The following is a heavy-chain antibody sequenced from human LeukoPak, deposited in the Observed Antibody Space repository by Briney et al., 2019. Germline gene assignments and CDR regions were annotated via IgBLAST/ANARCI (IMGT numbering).Heavy chain of an antibody. V-gene: IGHV1-3*01. CDR2: INAGNGDT. D-gene: IGHD4-11*01. J-gene: IGHJ4*02. CDR1: GYTFTSYA. Sequence: ASVNVSCKASGYTFTSYAMHWVRQAPRQRLEWMGWINAGNGDTKYSQKFQGRVTITRDTSASTGYMELSSLRSEDTAVYYCGRDVRGMTTAYFDSWGQGTLVTVSS. CDR3: GRDVRGMTTAYFDS.